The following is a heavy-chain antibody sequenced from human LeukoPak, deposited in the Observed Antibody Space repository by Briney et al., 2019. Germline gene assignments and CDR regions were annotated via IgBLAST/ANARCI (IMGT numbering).Heavy chain of an antibody. J-gene: IGHJ6*03. CDR3: ARSVEGYCSGGSCYSYYYYMDV. D-gene: IGHD2-15*01. Sequence: PSETLSLTCTVSGGSISSYYWSWIRQPPGKGLEWIGYIYYSGSTNYNPSLKSRVTISVDTSKNQFSLKLSSVTAADTAVYYCARSVEGYCSGGSCYSYYYYMDVWGTGTTVTISS. CDR2: IYYSGST. V-gene: IGHV4-59*01. CDR1: GGSISSYY.